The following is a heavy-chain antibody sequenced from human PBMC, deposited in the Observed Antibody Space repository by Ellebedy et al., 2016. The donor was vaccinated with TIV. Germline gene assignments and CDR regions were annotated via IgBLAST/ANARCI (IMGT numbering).Heavy chain of an antibody. J-gene: IGHJ6*02. V-gene: IGHV4-34*01. CDR3: ARGAWATTVTDYYYYGMDG. CDR2: INHSGST. Sequence: SETLSLXXAVYGGSFSGYYWSWVRQPPGKGLEWIGEINHSGSTNYNPSLKSRVTISVDTSKNQFSLKLSSVTAADTAVYYCARGAWATTVTDYYYYGMDGWGQGTTVTVSS. D-gene: IGHD4-17*01. CDR1: GGSFSGYY.